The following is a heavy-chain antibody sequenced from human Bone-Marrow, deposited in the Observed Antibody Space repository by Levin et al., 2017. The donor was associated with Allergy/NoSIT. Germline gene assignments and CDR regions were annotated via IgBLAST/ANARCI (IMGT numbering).Heavy chain of an antibody. J-gene: IGHJ4*02. CDR2: IKSKNHGGTT. D-gene: IGHD3-3*02. Sequence: GESLKISCAASKFAFSDAWMSWVRQAPGGGLEWVGHIKSKNHGGTTDYTASVKGRFTISRDDSKNTLYLQMNSLKTEDTAVYYCTTDRTFSPIDEWGPGTLVTVSS. V-gene: IGHV3-15*01. CDR1: KFAFSDAW. CDR3: TTDRTFSPIDE.